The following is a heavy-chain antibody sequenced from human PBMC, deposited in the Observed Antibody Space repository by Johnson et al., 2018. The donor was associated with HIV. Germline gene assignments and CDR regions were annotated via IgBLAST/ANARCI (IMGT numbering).Heavy chain of an antibody. CDR3: ARGSRYTHDNDDVYLLHAFDI. CDR1: GFIFSDYY. CDR2: ISSSGNPI. V-gene: IGHV3-11*04. D-gene: IGHD3-16*01. Sequence: QVQLVESGGGLVKPGGSLRLSCAASGFIFSDYYMSWIRQAPGKGLEWVSSISSSGNPIYYADSVKGRFTISRDNAKNSLYLQVNSLRAEDTAVYYCARGSRYTHDNDDVYLLHAFDIWGQGTMVTVSS. J-gene: IGHJ3*02.